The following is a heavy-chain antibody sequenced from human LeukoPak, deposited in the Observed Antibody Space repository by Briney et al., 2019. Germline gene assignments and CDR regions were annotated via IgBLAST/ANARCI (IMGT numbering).Heavy chain of an antibody. J-gene: IGHJ3*02. D-gene: IGHD5-18*01. CDR3: AKIDGYSYGPDAFDI. CDR2: ISGSGGST. Sequence: GGSLRLSCAASGFTFSSYAMSVVRQAPGKGLEWVSAISGSGGSTYYADSAKGRFTNSRDNSKNTLYLQMSSLRAEDTAVYYCAKIDGYSYGPDAFDIWGQGTMVTVSS. CDR1: GFTFSSYA. V-gene: IGHV3-23*01.